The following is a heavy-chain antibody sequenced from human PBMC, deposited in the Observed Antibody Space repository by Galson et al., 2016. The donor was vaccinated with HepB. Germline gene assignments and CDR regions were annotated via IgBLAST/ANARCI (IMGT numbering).Heavy chain of an antibody. CDR2: IDWDDNK. Sequence: PALVKPTQTLTLTCTFSGFSLSTRGTCVSWIRQPPGKALEWLALIDWDDNKYNSTSLKTRLTISKGTSENQVVLRMTDMDPVDTGTYFCARSTSVASFDYWCQGILVSVSS. CDR3: ARSTSVASFDY. CDR1: GFSLSTRGTC. V-gene: IGHV2-70*13. J-gene: IGHJ4*02. D-gene: IGHD1-1*01.